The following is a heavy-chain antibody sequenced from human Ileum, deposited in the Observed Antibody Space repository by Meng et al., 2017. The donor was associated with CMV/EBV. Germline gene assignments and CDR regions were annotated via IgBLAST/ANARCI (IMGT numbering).Heavy chain of an antibody. CDR1: ENIFTTYA. J-gene: IGHJ4*02. D-gene: IGHD3-10*01. Sequence: VQLVQSGSELKEPGASVKLSCNASENIFTTYAMNWVRQAPGQGLQWMGWITTSTGNPTYAQGFTGRFVFSLDTSVSTVYLQILNLEAGDTAIYYCASYGYFGSGFDYWGQGTLVTVSS. V-gene: IGHV7-4-1*01. CDR3: ASYGYFGSGFDY. CDR2: ITTSTGNP.